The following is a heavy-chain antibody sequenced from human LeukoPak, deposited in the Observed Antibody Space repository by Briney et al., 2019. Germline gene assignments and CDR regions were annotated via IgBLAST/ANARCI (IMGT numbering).Heavy chain of an antibody. V-gene: IGHV4-34*01. D-gene: IGHD3-10*01. CDR2: INHSGST. CDR3: ARGYYGSGSHCCHMDV. Sequence: PSKTLSLTCAVYVGSLSGYYWSWIRQPPGKGLEWIGEINHSGSTNYNSSLKSRVTISVDTSKNQFSLKLSSVTAADTAVYYCARGYYGSGSHCCHMDVWGKGTTITVS. CDR1: VGSLSGYY. J-gene: IGHJ6*03.